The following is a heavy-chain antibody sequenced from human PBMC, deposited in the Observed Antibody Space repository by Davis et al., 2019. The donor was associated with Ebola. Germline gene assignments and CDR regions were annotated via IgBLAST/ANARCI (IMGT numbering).Heavy chain of an antibody. CDR2: ISYDGSNK. V-gene: IGHV3-30*04. CDR1: GFTFSSYA. Sequence: GGSLRLSCAASGFTFSSYAMHWVRQAPGKGLEWVAVISYDGSNKYYADSVKGRFTISRNNSKNTLYLQMNSLRAEDTAVYYCAKDKTYYDFWSGYNRPYGMDVWGKGTTVTVSS. CDR3: AKDKTYYDFWSGYNRPYGMDV. J-gene: IGHJ6*04. D-gene: IGHD3-3*01.